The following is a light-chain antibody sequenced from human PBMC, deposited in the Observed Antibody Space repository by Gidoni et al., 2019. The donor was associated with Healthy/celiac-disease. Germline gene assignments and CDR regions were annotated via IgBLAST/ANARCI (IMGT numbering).Light chain of an antibody. Sequence: QSALTQPSSVSASPGQSSTTSCTGTSSDVGGYNYVSWYQQHPGKAPKLMIYEVSNRPSGVSNRFSGSKSGNTASLTISGLEAEDEADYYCSSYTSSSTLVFGGGTKLTVL. CDR1: SSDVGGYNY. V-gene: IGLV2-14*01. CDR2: EVS. CDR3: SSYTSSSTLV. J-gene: IGLJ2*01.